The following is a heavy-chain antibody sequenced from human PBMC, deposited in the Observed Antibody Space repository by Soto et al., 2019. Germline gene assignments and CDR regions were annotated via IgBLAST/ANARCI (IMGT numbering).Heavy chain of an antibody. CDR2: IYWDDDK. Sequence: QITLKESGPTLVKSTQTLTXXXXXXGFSLTTXXXGVXXIRQPPGKALEWLALIYWDDDKRYSPSLKSRLTITKDTSKNQVVLMMTNMDPVDTXXXYCXXXLXXDWFDPWGQGTLVTVSS. CDR3: XXXLXXDWFDP. V-gene: IGHV2-5*02. J-gene: IGHJ5*02. CDR1: GFSLTTXXXG.